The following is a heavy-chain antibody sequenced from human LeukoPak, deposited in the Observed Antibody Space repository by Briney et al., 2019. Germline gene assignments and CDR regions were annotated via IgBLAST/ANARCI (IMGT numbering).Heavy chain of an antibody. Sequence: GGSLRLSCAASGFTFSSYWMSWVRQAPGKGLGWVANIKQDGSEKYYVDSVKGRFTISRDNAKNSLYLQMNSLRAEDTAVYYCARSGLGQEFDYWGQGTLVTVSS. J-gene: IGHJ4*02. CDR3: ARSGLGQEFDY. CDR1: GFTFSSYW. CDR2: IKQDGSEK. V-gene: IGHV3-7*01. D-gene: IGHD3-10*01.